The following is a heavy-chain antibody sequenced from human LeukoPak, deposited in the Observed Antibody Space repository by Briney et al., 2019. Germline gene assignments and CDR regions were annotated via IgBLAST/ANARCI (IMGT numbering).Heavy chain of an antibody. V-gene: IGHV3-30-3*01. J-gene: IGHJ4*02. Sequence: GGSLRRSCAASGFTFTAYLIHWVRQAPGKGLEWVAVMSSDGNAMFYADSVKSRFTISRDNSKNTLYLQMNSLRAEDTAVYYCVRESEYYFDHSASFDYWGQGTLVTVSS. CDR1: GFTFTAYL. D-gene: IGHD3-22*01. CDR3: VRESEYYFDHSASFDY. CDR2: MSSDGNAM.